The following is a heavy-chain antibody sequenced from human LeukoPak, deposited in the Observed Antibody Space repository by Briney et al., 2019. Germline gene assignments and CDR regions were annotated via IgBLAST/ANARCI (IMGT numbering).Heavy chain of an antibody. CDR1: GGSISSYY. CDR3: ARASIAAADTVWFDP. J-gene: IGHJ5*02. V-gene: IGHV4-4*07. D-gene: IGHD6-13*01. CDR2: IYTSGST. Sequence: PSETLPLTCTVSGGSISSYYWSWIRQPAGKGLEWIGRIYTSGSTNYNPSLKSRVTISVDKSKNQFSLKLSSVTAADTAVYYCARASIAAADTVWFDPWGQGTLVTVSS.